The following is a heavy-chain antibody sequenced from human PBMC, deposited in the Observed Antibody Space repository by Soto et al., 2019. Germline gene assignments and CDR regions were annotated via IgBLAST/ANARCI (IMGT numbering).Heavy chain of an antibody. CDR3: ARATVPEYYYYGMDV. CDR2: INPNSGGT. V-gene: IGHV1-2*04. J-gene: IGHJ6*01. D-gene: IGHD1-26*01. CDR1: GYTFTGYY. Sequence: ASVKVSCKASGYTFTGYYMHWVRQAPGQGLEWMGWINPNSGGTNYAQKFQGWVTMTRDTSISTAYMELSRLRSDDTAVYYCARATVPEYYYYGMDVWGRGTTVTVSS.